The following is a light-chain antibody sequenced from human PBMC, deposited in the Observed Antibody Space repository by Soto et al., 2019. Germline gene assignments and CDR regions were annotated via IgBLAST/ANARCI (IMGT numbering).Light chain of an antibody. J-gene: IGKJ4*01. Sequence: EIVLTQSPGPLSLSPGERATLSCRASQSVSSNYLAWYQQKSGQAPRLLIYDATSRATDVPDRFSGSGSGTDFTLTISRLEPEDFVVYYCQQYGYSPGLAVGGGTKVEIK. V-gene: IGKV3-20*01. CDR2: DAT. CDR3: QQYGYSPGLA. CDR1: QSVSSNY.